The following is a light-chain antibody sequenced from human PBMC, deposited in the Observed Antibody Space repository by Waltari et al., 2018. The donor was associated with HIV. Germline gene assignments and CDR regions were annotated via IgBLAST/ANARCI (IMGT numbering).Light chain of an antibody. CDR1: SSNIGSNY. CDR3: AVWGDSLNSYV. J-gene: IGLJ1*01. CDR2: RNN. Sequence: QSVLTQPPSASGTPGQRVTISCSGSSSNIGSNYVYWYPQLPGTAPKLLIYRNNQRPSGVPDRFSGSKSGTSASLAISGLRSEDEADYYCAVWGDSLNSYVFGTGTEVTVL. V-gene: IGLV1-47*01.